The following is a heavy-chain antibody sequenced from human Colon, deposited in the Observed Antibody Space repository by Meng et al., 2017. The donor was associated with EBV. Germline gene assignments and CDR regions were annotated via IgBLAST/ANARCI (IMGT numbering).Heavy chain of an antibody. CDR3: ASFDHIPRRNYFDY. V-gene: IGHV4-30-4*01. J-gene: IGHJ4*02. D-gene: IGHD2-21*01. CDR2: IHHSGSA. CDR1: GGSMSSGNYY. Sequence: QVQLQASGPGLAEPSQPLSLTCTVSGGSMSSGNYYWSWIRQPPGKGLEWIGYIHHSGSAYYNPSLKSRVSISVDTSKNQFSLNLNSMTAADTAVYYCASFDHIPRRNYFDYWGQGTLVTVSS.